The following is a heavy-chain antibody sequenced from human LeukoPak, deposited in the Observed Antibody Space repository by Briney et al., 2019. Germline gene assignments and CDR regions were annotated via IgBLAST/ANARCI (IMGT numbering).Heavy chain of an antibody. J-gene: IGHJ4*02. CDR3: AKGDDYGDSPHY. CDR1: GFTFSSYA. Sequence: PGGSLRLSCAASGFTFSSYAMSWVRQAPGKGLEWVSAISGSGGSTYYADSVKGRFTISRDNSKKTLYLQMNSLRAEDTAVYYCAKGDDYGDSPHYWGQGTLVTVSS. CDR2: ISGSGGST. V-gene: IGHV3-23*01. D-gene: IGHD4-17*01.